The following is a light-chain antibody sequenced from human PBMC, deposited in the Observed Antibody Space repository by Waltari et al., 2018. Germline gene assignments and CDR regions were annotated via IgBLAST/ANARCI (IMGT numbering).Light chain of an antibody. CDR2: VNSDGSH. V-gene: IGLV4-69*01. J-gene: IGLJ3*02. Sequence: QLVLTQSPSASASLGASVKLTCTLTGEYSAYAIAWHQQQPEKGPRYLMNVNSDGSHDKADGIPERFSGSSAWAGRYRIISRLQSDDEADYFCQTWGMNIQVFGGGTRLTVL. CDR1: GEYSAYA. CDR3: QTWGMNIQV.